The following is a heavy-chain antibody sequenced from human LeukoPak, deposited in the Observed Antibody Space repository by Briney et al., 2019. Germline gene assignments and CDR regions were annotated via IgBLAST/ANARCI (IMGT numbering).Heavy chain of an antibody. Sequence: GGSLRLSCAASGFTFSSYAMTWVRQAPGKRLEWVSAITDSGGDTYHADSVKGRFTISRDNSKSTLYMQMNSLRAEDTAIYYCVKGSERSRPYYFDYWGQGTLVTFSS. CDR1: GFTFSSYA. V-gene: IGHV3-23*01. J-gene: IGHJ4*02. D-gene: IGHD3-3*01. CDR3: VKGSERSRPYYFDY. CDR2: ITDSGGDT.